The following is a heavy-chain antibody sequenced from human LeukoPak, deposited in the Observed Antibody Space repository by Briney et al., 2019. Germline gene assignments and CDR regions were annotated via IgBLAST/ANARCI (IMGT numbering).Heavy chain of an antibody. CDR1: GFTFSSYS. CDR3: ARYYGDFHNWFDP. Sequence: GGSLRLSCAASGFTFSSYSMNWVRQAPGKGLEWVSYISSSSSTIYYADSVKGRFTISRDNAKNSLYLQMNSLRAEDTAVYYCARYYGDFHNWFDPWGQGTLVTVSS. D-gene: IGHD4-17*01. V-gene: IGHV3-48*01. J-gene: IGHJ5*02. CDR2: ISSSSSTI.